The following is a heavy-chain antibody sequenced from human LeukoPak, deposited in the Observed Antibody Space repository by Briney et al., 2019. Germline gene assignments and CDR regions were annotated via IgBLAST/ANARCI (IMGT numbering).Heavy chain of an antibody. D-gene: IGHD6-13*01. CDR3: ARGIAAAGTY. Sequence: GGSLRLSCAASGFTFSSYSMNWVRRAPGKGLEWVSSISSSSSYIYYTDSVKGRLTISRDNAKNSLYLQMNSLRAEDTAVYYCARGIAAAGTYWGQGTLVTVSS. J-gene: IGHJ4*02. CDR1: GFTFSSYS. CDR2: ISSSSSYI. V-gene: IGHV3-21*01.